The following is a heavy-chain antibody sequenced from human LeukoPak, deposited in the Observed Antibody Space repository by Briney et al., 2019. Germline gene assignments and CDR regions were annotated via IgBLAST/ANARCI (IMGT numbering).Heavy chain of an antibody. D-gene: IGHD3-22*01. CDR2: ISSNGGST. V-gene: IGHV3-64*01. J-gene: IGHJ4*02. CDR3: ARGFSQKYYYDSSGLEY. CDR1: GFTFSSYA. Sequence: GGSLRLSCAASGFTFSSYAMHWVRQAPGKGLEYVSAISSNGGSTYYANSVKGRFTISRDNSKNTLYLQMGSLRAEDMAVYYCARGFSQKYYYDSSGLEYWGQGTLVTVSS.